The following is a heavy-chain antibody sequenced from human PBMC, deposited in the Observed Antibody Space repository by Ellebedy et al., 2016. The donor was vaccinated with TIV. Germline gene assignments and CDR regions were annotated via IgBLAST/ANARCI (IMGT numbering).Heavy chain of an antibody. J-gene: IGHJ5*02. CDR3: ARDSAGVGYREVLGWFDP. CDR1: GYTFTGYG. V-gene: IGHV1-18*01. CDR2: ISAYNGNT. Sequence: ASVKVSXXASGYTFTGYGISWVRQAPGQGLEWMGWISAYNGNTNYAQKLQGRVTMTTDTSTSTAYMELRSLRSDDTAVYYCARDSAGVGYREVLGWFDPWGQGTLVTVSS. D-gene: IGHD5-12*01.